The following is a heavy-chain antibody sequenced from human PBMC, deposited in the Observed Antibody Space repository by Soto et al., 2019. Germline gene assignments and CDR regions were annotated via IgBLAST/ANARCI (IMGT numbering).Heavy chain of an antibody. CDR1: GFIFSAYA. V-gene: IGHV3-30-3*01. J-gene: IGHJ4*02. Sequence: GGSLRLSCAASGFIFSAYAMHWVRQAPGKGLEWVAVISHDGSKTYYAASVKGRFTISRVNSNNTLYLQINSLRPEDTAVYFCVRDTYYYGSGNYYNFDYWGQGALVTVSA. CDR2: ISHDGSKT. D-gene: IGHD3-10*01. CDR3: VRDTYYYGSGNYYNFDY.